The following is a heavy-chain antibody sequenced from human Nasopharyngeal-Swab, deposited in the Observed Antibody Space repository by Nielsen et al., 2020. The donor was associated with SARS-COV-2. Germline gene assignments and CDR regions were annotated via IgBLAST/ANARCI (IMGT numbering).Heavy chain of an antibody. Sequence: GESLKISCAASGFTFSSYWMHWVRQVPGKGLVWVSRINRDGSSTNYADSVKGRFTISRDNSKNTLYLQMNSLRAEDTAVYYCASALVWFGEIWFDPWGQGTLVTVSS. CDR3: ASALVWFGEIWFDP. D-gene: IGHD3-10*01. J-gene: IGHJ5*02. CDR2: INRDGSST. CDR1: GFTFSSYW. V-gene: IGHV3-74*01.